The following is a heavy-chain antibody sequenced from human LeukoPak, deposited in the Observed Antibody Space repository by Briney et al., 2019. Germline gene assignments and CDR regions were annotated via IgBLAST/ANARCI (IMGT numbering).Heavy chain of an antibody. J-gene: IGHJ4*01. CDR3: ARDEAGXGYIDX. CDR2: IYISGTT. CDR1: GGSISSYY. D-gene: IGHD3-22*01. V-gene: IGHV4-4*07. Sequence: SETLSLTCTVAGGSISSYYWSWIRQPPGKGLEWIGRIYISGTTNYNSSLKSRITMSLDTSKNQLSLKLSSVTAADTAVYYCARDEAGXGYIDXXGQGTLVTXX.